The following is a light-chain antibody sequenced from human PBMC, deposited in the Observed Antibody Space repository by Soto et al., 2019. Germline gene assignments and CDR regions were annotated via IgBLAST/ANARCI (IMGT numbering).Light chain of an antibody. J-gene: IGKJ2*01. CDR2: RAS. CDR3: QQYGSSSYP. CDR1: QSVSSTY. V-gene: IGKV3-20*01. Sequence: EIVLTQSPGTLSLSPGERATLSCRASQSVSSTYLAWYQQNPGQAPRLLIYRASSRATGIPDRFSGSGYGTDFTLTISRLEPEDVAVYFCQQYGSSSYPFGQGTKLEIK.